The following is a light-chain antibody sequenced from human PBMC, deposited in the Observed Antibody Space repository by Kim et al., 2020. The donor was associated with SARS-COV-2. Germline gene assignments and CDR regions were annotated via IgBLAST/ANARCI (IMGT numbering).Light chain of an antibody. CDR1: QSVSSSY. V-gene: IGKV3-20*01. Sequence: LSSGARATLPVRASQSVSSSYLAWYQQKPGQAPRLLIYGGSSRATGIPDRFSGRGSGTDFTLTISRLEPEDFAVYYCQQYGSSLYSFGQGTKLEI. CDR2: GGS. CDR3: QQYGSSLYS. J-gene: IGKJ2*03.